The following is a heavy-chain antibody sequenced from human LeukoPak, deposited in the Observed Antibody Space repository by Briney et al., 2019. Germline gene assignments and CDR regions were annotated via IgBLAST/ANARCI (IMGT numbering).Heavy chain of an antibody. V-gene: IGHV3-64D*06. CDR3: VKDGPGSYYTYYFDY. J-gene: IGHJ4*02. CDR1: GFTFSRYA. Sequence: PGGSLRLSCSASGFTFSRYAMHWVRQAPGEGLEYVSAISSNGGSTYYADSVKGRFTISRDNSKNTLYLQMSSLRTEDTAVYYCVKDGPGSYYTYYFDYWGQGTLVTVSS. CDR2: ISSNGGST. D-gene: IGHD3-10*01.